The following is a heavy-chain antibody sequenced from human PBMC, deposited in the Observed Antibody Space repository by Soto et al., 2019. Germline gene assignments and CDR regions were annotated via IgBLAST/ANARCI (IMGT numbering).Heavy chain of an antibody. D-gene: IGHD4-17*01. Sequence: ASVKVSCKASGYTFTSYAMHWVRQAPGQRLEWMGWINAGNGNTGYAQKFQGRVTMTRNTSISTAYMELSSLRSEDTAVYYCARENTVFNAGFDYWGQGTLVTVSS. CDR3: ARENTVFNAGFDY. V-gene: IGHV1-3*01. CDR1: GYTFTSYA. J-gene: IGHJ4*02. CDR2: INAGNGNT.